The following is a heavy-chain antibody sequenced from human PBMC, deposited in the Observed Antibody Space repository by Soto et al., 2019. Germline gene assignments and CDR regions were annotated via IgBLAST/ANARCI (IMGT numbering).Heavy chain of an antibody. Sequence: SETLSLTCTVSGSSLSGHYWSWMRQPPGKGLEWIGYIYYSGSTYYNPSLKSRVTISVDTSKNQFSLKLSSVTAADTAVYYCARVFSDSSSFFDPWGQGTLVTVSS. CDR2: IYYSGST. CDR3: ARVFSDSSSFFDP. CDR1: GSSLSGHY. J-gene: IGHJ5*02. D-gene: IGHD6-13*01. V-gene: IGHV4-59*06.